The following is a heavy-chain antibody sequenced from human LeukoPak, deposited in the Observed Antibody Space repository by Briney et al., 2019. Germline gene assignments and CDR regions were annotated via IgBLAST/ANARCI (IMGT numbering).Heavy chain of an antibody. CDR3: AKYYDFWSGYYDI. D-gene: IGHD3-3*01. CDR1: GGSIKSYY. V-gene: IGHV4-4*07. J-gene: IGHJ3*02. Sequence: PSETLSLTCTVSGGSIKSYYWTWIRQPAGKGLEWIGRIYTSGATDYNPSLKSRVTMSLDTSKNQLSLKLSSVTAADTAVYYCAKYYDFWSGYYDIWGQGTMVTVSS. CDR2: IYTSGAT.